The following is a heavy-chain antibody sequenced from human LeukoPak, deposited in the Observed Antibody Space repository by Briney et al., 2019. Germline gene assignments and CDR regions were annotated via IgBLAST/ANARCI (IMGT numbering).Heavy chain of an antibody. CDR2: IYYTGTT. D-gene: IGHD1-26*01. J-gene: IGHJ4*02. CDR1: GDSISSSSYC. V-gene: IGHV4-39*01. CDR3: ARGRTDYFGY. Sequence: SETLSLTCTVSGDSISSSSYCWGWIRQTPGKGLEWIGSIYYTGTTNYNPSLESRLTISVDTSKNQFSLKLSSVTAADTVVYYCARGRTDYFGYWGQGTLVTVSS.